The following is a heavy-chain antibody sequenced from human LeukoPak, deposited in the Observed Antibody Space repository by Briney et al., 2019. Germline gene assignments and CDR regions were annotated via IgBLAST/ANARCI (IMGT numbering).Heavy chain of an antibody. V-gene: IGHV4-34*01. J-gene: IGHJ5*02. D-gene: IGHD3-3*01. CDR3: ARGQGAWGEPNYDFWSGYSNWFDP. Sequence: SETLSLTCAVYGGSFSGYYWSRIRQPPGKGLEWIGEINHSGSTNYNPSLKSRVTISVDTSKNQFSLKLSSVTAADTAVYYCARGQGAWGEPNYDFWSGYSNWFDPWGQGTLVTVSS. CDR1: GGSFSGYY. CDR2: INHSGST.